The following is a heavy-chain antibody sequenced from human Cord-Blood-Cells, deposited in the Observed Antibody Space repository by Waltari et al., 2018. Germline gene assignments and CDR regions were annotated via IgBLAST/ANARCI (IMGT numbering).Heavy chain of an antibody. CDR3: ARSVGRDVVVVAAFDY. Sequence: QLQLQESGPGLVKPSETLSLTCTVSGGSISSSSYYWGWIRQPPGKGLEWIWSIYYSGSTYNNPSLKSRVTISVDTSKNQFSLKLSSVTAADTAVYYCARSVGRDVVVVAAFDYWGQGTLVTVSS. CDR2: IYYSGST. CDR1: GGSISSSSYY. J-gene: IGHJ4*02. D-gene: IGHD2-15*01. V-gene: IGHV4-39*01.